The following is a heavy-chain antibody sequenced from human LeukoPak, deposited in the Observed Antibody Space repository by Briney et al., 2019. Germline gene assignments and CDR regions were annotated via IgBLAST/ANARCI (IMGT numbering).Heavy chain of an antibody. J-gene: IGHJ4*02. CDR2: IYSGGTT. V-gene: IGHV3-53*01. CDR3: AKSVAGPAWGDFDY. CDR1: GFTVSTNY. D-gene: IGHD6-19*01. Sequence: GGSLRLSCAASGFTVSTNYMSWVRQAPGKGLEWVSLIYSGGTTYYADSVKGRFTISRDNSKNTLYLQMNSLRAEDTAVYYCAKSVAGPAWGDFDYWGQGTLVTVSS.